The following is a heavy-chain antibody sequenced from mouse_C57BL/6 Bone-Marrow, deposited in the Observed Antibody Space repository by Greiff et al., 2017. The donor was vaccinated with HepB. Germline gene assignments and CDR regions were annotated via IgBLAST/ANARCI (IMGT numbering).Heavy chain of an antibody. Sequence: QVQLQQSGAELVRPGTSVKVSCKASGYTFTNYWIGWAKQRPGHGLEWIGDIYPGGGYTNYNEKFKGKATLTADKSSSTAYMQFSSLTSEDSAIYYCARFTTVEGFAYWGQGTLVTVSA. D-gene: IGHD1-1*01. CDR3: ARFTTVEGFAY. CDR1: GYTFTNYW. V-gene: IGHV1-63*01. CDR2: IYPGGGYT. J-gene: IGHJ3*01.